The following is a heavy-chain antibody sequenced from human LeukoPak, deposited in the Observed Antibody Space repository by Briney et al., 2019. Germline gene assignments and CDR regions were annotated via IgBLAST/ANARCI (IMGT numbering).Heavy chain of an antibody. J-gene: IGHJ4*02. CDR3: ARTSGTGGDLDFDY. CDR2: IYYSGST. D-gene: IGHD4-17*01. CDR1: GGSISSGDYY. V-gene: IGHV4-30-4*01. Sequence: SQTLSLTCTVSGGSISSGDYYWSWIRQPPGKGLEWIGYIYYSGSTYYNPSLKSRVTISVDTSKNQFSLKLSSVTAADTAVYYCARTSGTGGDLDFDYRGQGTLVTVSS.